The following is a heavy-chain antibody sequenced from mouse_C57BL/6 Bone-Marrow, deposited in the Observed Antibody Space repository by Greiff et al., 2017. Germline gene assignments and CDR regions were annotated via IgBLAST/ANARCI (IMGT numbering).Heavy chain of an antibody. V-gene: IGHV3-6*01. J-gene: IGHJ2*01. D-gene: IGHD2-2*01. CDR3: ARDYYGYDGYFDY. CDR1: GYSITSGYY. Sequence: ESGPGLVKPSQSLSLTCSVTGYSITSGYYWNWIRQFPGNKLEWMGSISYDGSNNYNPSLKNRISITRDTSKNQFFLKLNSVTTEDTATYYGARDYYGYDGYFDYWGQGTTLTVSS. CDR2: ISYDGSN.